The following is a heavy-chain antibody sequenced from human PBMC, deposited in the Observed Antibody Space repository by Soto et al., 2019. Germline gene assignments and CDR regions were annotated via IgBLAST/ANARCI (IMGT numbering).Heavy chain of an antibody. CDR3: AIRQARSI. V-gene: IGHV3-23*01. CDR2: ISNIGDNT. J-gene: IGHJ4*02. CDR1: GINFGSYA. Sequence: EVQLLESGGGLVQPGGSLRLSCAASGINFGSYAMSWIRQPPGKGLEWVSGISNIGDNTFYANSVKGRFSVSRDNSKTTLFLHMVRLSAEDTAVYYCAIRQARSIWGQGIMVSVSS.